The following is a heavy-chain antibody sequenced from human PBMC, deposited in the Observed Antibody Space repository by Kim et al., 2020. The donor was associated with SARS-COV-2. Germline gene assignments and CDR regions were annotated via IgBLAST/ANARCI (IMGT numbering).Heavy chain of an antibody. Sequence: SETLSLTCAVSSDSIGSYYWNWIRQPPGKGLEWIGYIFYSGSTNYNPSLESRVTMLLDTSKNQFSLKLRSVTAADTAVYYCARETYYGSGCAFDQWGQGT. CDR3: ARETYYGSGCAFDQ. V-gene: IGHV4-59*01. CDR2: IFYSGST. J-gene: IGHJ4*01. CDR1: SDSIGSYY. D-gene: IGHD3-10*01.